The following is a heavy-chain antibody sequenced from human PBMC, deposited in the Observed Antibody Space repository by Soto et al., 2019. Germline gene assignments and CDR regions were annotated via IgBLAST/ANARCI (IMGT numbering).Heavy chain of an antibody. J-gene: IGHJ4*02. V-gene: IGHV1-18*01. Sequence: ASVKVSCKASGYTFISYGISWVRQAPGQGLEWMGWISAYNGNTNYAQKFQGRVTMTTDTSTSTAYMELRSLRSDDTAVYYCVRGEPIVTTTSPFDFWGQGTLVTVSS. CDR2: ISAYNGNT. CDR1: GYTFISYG. CDR3: VRGEPIVTTTSPFDF. D-gene: IGHD5-12*01.